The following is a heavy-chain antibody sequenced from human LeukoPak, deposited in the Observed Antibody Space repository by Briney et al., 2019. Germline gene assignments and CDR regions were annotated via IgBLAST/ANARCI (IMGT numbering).Heavy chain of an antibody. CDR3: ARALDAVISTKSKVNNWFDP. J-gene: IGHJ5*02. D-gene: IGHD2-2*01. CDR1: GGSFSGYY. V-gene: IGHV4-34*01. CDR2: INHSGST. Sequence: SETLSLTCAVYGGSFSGYYWSWIRQPPGKGLEWIGEINHSGSTNYNPSLKSRVTISVDTSKNQFSLKLSSVTAADTAVYYCARALDAVISTKSKVNNWFDPWGQGTLVTVSS.